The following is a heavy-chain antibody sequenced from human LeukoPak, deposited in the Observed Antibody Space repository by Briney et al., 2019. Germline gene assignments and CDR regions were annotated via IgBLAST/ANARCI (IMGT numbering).Heavy chain of an antibody. Sequence: GGSLRLSCEASGFTFSSYSMTWVRQAPGKGLEWVSSIDYDGGSGHYADSVKGRFTISRDNSNNTLFLHLNSLQGEDTAIYYCTRNSGWYGLSWGQGTLVTVSS. D-gene: IGHD6-19*01. V-gene: IGHV3-23*01. CDR2: IDYDGGSG. J-gene: IGHJ1*01. CDR1: GFTFSSYS. CDR3: TRNSGWYGLS.